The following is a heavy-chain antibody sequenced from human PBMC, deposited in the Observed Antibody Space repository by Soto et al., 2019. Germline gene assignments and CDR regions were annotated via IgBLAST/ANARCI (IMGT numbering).Heavy chain of an antibody. CDR2: ISSSSSLI. CDR1: VFTFTRYS. D-gene: IGHD5-18*01. CDR3: ATRSNTFDK. Sequence: GWSLRLACAASVFTFTRYSMNWVRQAPGKGLEWVSYISSSSSLIYYADSVKGRFTVSRDNAKNSLYLQMNSLRDEDTAVYYCATRSNTFDKWGQGTLVTVSS. J-gene: IGHJ4*02. V-gene: IGHV3-48*02.